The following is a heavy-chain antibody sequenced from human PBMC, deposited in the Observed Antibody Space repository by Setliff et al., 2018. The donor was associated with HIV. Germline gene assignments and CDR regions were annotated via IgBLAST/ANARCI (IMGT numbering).Heavy chain of an antibody. CDR2: INHSGST. D-gene: IGHD4-17*01. J-gene: IGHJ4*02. CDR1: GGSFSGYY. Sequence: ETLSLTCAVFGGSFSGYYWSWIRQPPGKGLEWIGEINHSGSTDYNPSLKSRVTISVDTSKNQFSLNLSSVTAADTAVYYCARYDYGDFDYWGQGTPVTVS. CDR3: ARYDYGDFDY. V-gene: IGHV4-34*01.